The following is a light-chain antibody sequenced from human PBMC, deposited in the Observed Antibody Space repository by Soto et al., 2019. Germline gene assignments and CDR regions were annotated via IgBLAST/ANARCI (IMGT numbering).Light chain of an antibody. V-gene: IGKV1-5*03. CDR3: QQSFSVRSWT. Sequence: SQMTQSPATLSASVGDRVTITCRASQTISRWLAWYQQKPGKAPKLLIYEASSLQSGVPSRFSGSGSRTDFTLTISSLQPEDFATYFCQQSFSVRSWTFGQGTKVDI. CDR2: EAS. CDR1: QTISRW. J-gene: IGKJ1*01.